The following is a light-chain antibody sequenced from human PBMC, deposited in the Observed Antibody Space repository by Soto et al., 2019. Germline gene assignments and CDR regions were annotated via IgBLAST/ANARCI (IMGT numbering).Light chain of an antibody. V-gene: IGKV1-5*03. J-gene: IGKJ1*01. Sequence: DIQMTQSPSTLSASVGDGVTITCRASQTITTSLAWYQQKPGKAPKLLIYKASSLESGVPSRFXGSRSGTEFTLTISSLQPDDFATYYCQQYDSYSVRTFGQGTKVEI. CDR3: QQYDSYSVRT. CDR1: QTITTS. CDR2: KAS.